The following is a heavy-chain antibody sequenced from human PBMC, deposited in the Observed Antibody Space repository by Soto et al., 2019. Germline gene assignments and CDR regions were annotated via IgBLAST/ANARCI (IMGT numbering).Heavy chain of an antibody. D-gene: IGHD2-21*02. Sequence: PGESLKISCKGSGYSFTSYWIGWVRQMPGKGLEWMGIIYPGDSDTRYSPSFQGQVTISADKSISTAYLQWSSLKASDTAMYYCARQRGIAYCGGDCYADYWGQGTLVTVSS. CDR3: ARQRGIAYCGGDCYADY. V-gene: IGHV5-51*01. J-gene: IGHJ4*02. CDR1: GYSFTSYW. CDR2: IYPGDSDT.